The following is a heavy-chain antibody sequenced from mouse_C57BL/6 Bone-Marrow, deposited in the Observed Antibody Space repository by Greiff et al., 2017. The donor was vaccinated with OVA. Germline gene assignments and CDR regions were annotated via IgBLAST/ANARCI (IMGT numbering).Heavy chain of an antibody. CDR1: GFTFSSYG. D-gene: IGHD2-1*01. V-gene: IGHV5-6*01. J-gene: IGHJ2*01. Sequence: VQLKQSGGDLVKPGGSLKLSCAASGFTFSSYGMSWVRQTPDKRLEWVATISSGGSYTYYPDSVKGRFTISRDNAKNTLYLQMSSLKSEDTAMYYCARRHGNYVGYFDYWGQGTTLTVSS. CDR2: ISSGGSYT. CDR3: ARRHGNYVGYFDY.